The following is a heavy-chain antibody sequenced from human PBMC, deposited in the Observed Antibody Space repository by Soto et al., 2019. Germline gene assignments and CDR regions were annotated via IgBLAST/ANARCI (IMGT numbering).Heavy chain of an antibody. V-gene: IGHV1-69*13. CDR1: GGTFSSYA. D-gene: IGHD2-2*01. CDR2: IIPIFGTA. J-gene: IGHJ4*02. Sequence: SVKVSCKASGGTFSSYAISWVRQAPGQGLEWMGGIIPIFGTANYAQKFQGRVTMTADESTSTVYMELSSLRSEDTAVYYCARDRGRLRPDIVVVPAAMGYWGQGTLVTVSS. CDR3: ARDRGRLRPDIVVVPAAMGY.